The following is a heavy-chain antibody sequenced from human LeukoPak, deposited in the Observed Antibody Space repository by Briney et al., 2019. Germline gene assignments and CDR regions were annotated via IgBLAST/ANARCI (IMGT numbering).Heavy chain of an antibody. CDR1: GFTFSSYA. D-gene: IGHD4-17*01. CDR2: VSGSGGST. Sequence: GGSLRLSCAASGFTFSSYAMSWVRQAPGKGLEWVSAVSGSGGSTYYADSVKGRFTIPRDNSKNTLYLQMNSLRAEDTAVYYCAKNGDYFARLIWDIWGQGTMVTVSS. J-gene: IGHJ3*02. CDR3: AKNGDYFARLIWDI. V-gene: IGHV3-23*01.